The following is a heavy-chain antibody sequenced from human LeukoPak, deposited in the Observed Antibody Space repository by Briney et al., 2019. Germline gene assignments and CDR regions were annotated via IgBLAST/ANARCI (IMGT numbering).Heavy chain of an antibody. Sequence: SETLSLTCDVSGGSINNYYWSWLRQPAGKGLEWIGRIFSSGSANYNPSLKSRVTMSVDTSKNQFSLKLTSVSAADTAVYYCARLIGDGEFPYYYVYYMDVWGKGTTVIISS. V-gene: IGHV4-4*07. D-gene: IGHD4-17*01. CDR1: GGSINNYY. J-gene: IGHJ6*03. CDR2: IFSSGSA. CDR3: ARLIGDGEFPYYYVYYMDV.